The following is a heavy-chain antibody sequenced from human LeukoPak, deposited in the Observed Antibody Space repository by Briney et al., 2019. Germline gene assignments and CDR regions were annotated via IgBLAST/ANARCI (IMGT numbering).Heavy chain of an antibody. J-gene: IGHJ5*02. CDR1: GGSFSGYY. D-gene: IGHD3-10*01. CDR2: INHSGST. CDR3: ARARLLWFGELLYNWFDP. Sequence: PSGTLSLTCAVYGGSFSGYYWSWIRQPPGKGLEWIGEINHSGSTNYNPSLKSRVTISVDTSKNQFSLKLSSVTAADTAVYYCARARLLWFGELLYNWFDPWGQGTLVTVSS. V-gene: IGHV4-34*01.